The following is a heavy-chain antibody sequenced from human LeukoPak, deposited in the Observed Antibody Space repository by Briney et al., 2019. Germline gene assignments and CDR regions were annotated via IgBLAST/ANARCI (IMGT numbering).Heavy chain of an antibody. Sequence: SETLSLTCTVSGGSISSSSYYWGWIRQPPGKGLEWIGSIYYSGSTYYNPSLKSRVTISVDTSKNQFSLKLSSVTAADTAVYYCARNGGVSGSYPDCWGQGTLVTVSS. D-gene: IGHD3-10*01. J-gene: IGHJ4*02. CDR1: GGSISSSSYY. CDR3: ARNGGVSGSYPDC. CDR2: IYYSGST. V-gene: IGHV4-39*01.